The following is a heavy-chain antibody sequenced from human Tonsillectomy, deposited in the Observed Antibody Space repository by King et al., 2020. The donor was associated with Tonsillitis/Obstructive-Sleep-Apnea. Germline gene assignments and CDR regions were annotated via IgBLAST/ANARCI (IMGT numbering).Heavy chain of an antibody. D-gene: IGHD5-12*01. CDR2: VIPIFGTP. J-gene: IGHJ5*02. Sequence: VQLVESGAEVKKPGSSVKVSCTTSGGTFSNYAFSWVRQAPGQGLEWMGGVIPIFGTPNYAQKFKVRVTIIADASTITAYMELSSLRSEDTAVYYWARGESEHRGYGPKYIWFDPWGQEPWSPSPQ. CDR3: ARGESEHRGYGPKYIWFDP. V-gene: IGHV1-69*01. CDR1: GGTFSNYA.